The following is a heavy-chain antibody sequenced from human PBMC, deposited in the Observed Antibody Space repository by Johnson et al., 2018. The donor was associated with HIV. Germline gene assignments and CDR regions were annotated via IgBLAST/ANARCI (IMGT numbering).Heavy chain of an antibody. CDR3: RSFAAAGDAFDI. V-gene: IGHV3-30-3*01. J-gene: IGHJ3*02. Sequence: VQLVESGGGVVQPGRSLRLSCAASGFTFSSYAMHWVRQPPGKGLEWVAFIRYAGSNKYYADSVKGRFTISRDNSKNTLSLQMNRLRAEDTAVYYCRSFAAAGDAFDIWGQGTMVTVSS. D-gene: IGHD6-13*01. CDR1: GFTFSSYA. CDR2: IRYAGSNK.